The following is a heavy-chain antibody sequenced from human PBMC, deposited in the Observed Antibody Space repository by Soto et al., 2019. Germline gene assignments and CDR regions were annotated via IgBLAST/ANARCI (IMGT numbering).Heavy chain of an antibody. CDR3: ARHPPLIASGKNNCFEP. V-gene: IGHV4-39*01. J-gene: IGHJ5*02. CDR2: ILHSGSS. D-gene: IGHD1-1*01. Sequence: SETLSLTCTVSGDSISSSSFFWGWVRQPPGTGLEWIGSILHSGSSHHNPSLKSRVTISVDASKNQVSLKMNSVTAADTAVYYCARHPPLIASGKNNCFEPWCQGTLVTVSS. CDR1: GDSISSSSFF.